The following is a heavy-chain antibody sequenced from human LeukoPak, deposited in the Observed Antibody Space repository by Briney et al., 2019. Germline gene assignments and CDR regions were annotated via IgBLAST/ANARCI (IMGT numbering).Heavy chain of an antibody. D-gene: IGHD4-11*01. CDR1: GFTFSNYY. CDR2: ISGSGDSK. V-gene: IGHV3-11*01. CDR3: ARRTYSNHFFDY. J-gene: IGHJ4*02. Sequence: PGGSLRLSCATSGFTFSNYYMGWIRQAPGKGLEWVSDISGSGDSKFYADSVKGRFTISRDNAKNSLHLQMSSLRAEDTAVYYCARRTYSNHFFDYWGQGTLVTVS.